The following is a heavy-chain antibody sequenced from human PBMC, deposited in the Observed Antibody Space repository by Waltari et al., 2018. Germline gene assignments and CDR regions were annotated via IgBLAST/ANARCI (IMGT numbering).Heavy chain of an antibody. Sequence: EVQVVETGGGVVQPVGSLRLSFEASGFTLISYWMHWVRQAPGKGVVWVSRIDNDGRTAKYADSVRGRFTVSRDNARNTLYLQMNSLRGEDTAVYYCARDLLTPSVSYFGMDLWGQGTTVTVSS. CDR1: GFTLISYW. V-gene: IGHV3-74*01. CDR3: ARDLLTPSVSYFGMDL. D-gene: IGHD7-27*01. CDR2: IDNDGRTA. J-gene: IGHJ6*02.